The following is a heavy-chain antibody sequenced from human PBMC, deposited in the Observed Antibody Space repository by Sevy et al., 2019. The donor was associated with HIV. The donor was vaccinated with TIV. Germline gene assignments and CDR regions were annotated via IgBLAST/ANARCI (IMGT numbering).Heavy chain of an antibody. CDR2: IYPGDSDT. D-gene: IGHD3-10*01. Sequence: GESLKISCKGSGYSFTSYWIGWVRQMPGKALEWMGIIYPGDSDTRYSPSFQGQVTISADKSISTAYLQWSSLKASDTAMYYCARHASGYYGSGSYGPFDYWGQGTLVTVSS. CDR3: ARHASGYYGSGSYGPFDY. V-gene: IGHV5-51*01. J-gene: IGHJ4*02. CDR1: GYSFTSYW.